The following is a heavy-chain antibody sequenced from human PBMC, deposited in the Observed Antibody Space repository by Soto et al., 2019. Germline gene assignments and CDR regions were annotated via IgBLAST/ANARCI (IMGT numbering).Heavy chain of an antibody. Sequence: GGSLRLSCAASGFTFSSYSMSWVRQAPGKGLEWVSGFRTGGDDGTTYYADSVKGRFTISRDNSKNTLFLQMNSLRAEDTAIYYCAKKVNSGPGSQYFDYWGQGTLVTVSS. CDR2: FRTGGDDGTT. J-gene: IGHJ4*02. D-gene: IGHD3-10*01. CDR3: AKKVNSGPGSQYFDY. V-gene: IGHV3-23*01. CDR1: GFTFSSYS.